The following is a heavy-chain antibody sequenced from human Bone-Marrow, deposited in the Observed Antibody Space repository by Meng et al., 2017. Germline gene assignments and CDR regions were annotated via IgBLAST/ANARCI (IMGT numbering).Heavy chain of an antibody. V-gene: IGHV3-30*01. CDR1: GFTFSSYA. J-gene: IGHJ6*02. D-gene: IGHD3-10*01. Sequence: GGSLRLSCAASGFTFSSYAMHWVRQAPGKGLEWVAVISYDRSNKYYADSVKGRFTISRDNSRNTLYLQMNSLRAEDTAVYYCARDRVLLWFGELSYRDYYYYYGMDVWGQGTTVTVSS. CDR2: ISYDRSNK. CDR3: ARDRVLLWFGELSYRDYYYYYGMDV.